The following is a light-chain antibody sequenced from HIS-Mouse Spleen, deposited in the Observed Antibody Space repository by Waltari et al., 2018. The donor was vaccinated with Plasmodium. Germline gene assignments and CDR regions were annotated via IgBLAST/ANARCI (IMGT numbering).Light chain of an antibody. Sequence: QSALTQPASVSGSPGQSITISCTGTSSDVGGYNYVSWYQQHPGKAPKLMSYDVSNRPSGVSNRFSCSKSGNTASLTISGLQAEDEADYYCSSYTSSSTLNYVFGTGTKVTVL. V-gene: IGLV2-14*03. CDR1: SSDVGGYNY. J-gene: IGLJ1*01. CDR2: DVS. CDR3: SSYTSSSTLNYV.